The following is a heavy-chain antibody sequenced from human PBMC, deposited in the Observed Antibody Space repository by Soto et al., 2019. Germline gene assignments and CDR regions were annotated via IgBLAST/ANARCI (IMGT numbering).Heavy chain of an antibody. CDR2: ISGSGGSR. CDR3: AKKYYYYSVGYYSRDGFDI. J-gene: IGHJ3*02. V-gene: IGHV3-23*01. D-gene: IGHD3-22*01. CDR1: GFTFNSYA. Sequence: EVQLLESGGGLVQPGGSLRLSCIASGFTFNSYAMSWVRQAPGKGLEWVSGISGSGGSRYYADSVKGRFTISRDTSKTTLYLQMNSLRAEDTAVYYCAKKYYYYSVGYYSRDGFDIWGQGTLVTVSS.